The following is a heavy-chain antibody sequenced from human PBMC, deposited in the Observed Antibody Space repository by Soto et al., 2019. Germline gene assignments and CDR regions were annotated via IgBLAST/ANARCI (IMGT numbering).Heavy chain of an antibody. V-gene: IGHV1-8*02. CDR3: AREGVRGMDV. J-gene: IGHJ6*02. CDR1: GYTFTDYY. Sequence: ASVKVSCKASGYTFTDYYMHWVRQAPGQGLEWMGWINPNSANTGYAQKFQGRVTMTRNTSISTAYMELSSLRSEDTAVYYCAREGVRGMDVWGQGTTVTVSS. CDR2: INPNSANT. D-gene: IGHD3-16*01.